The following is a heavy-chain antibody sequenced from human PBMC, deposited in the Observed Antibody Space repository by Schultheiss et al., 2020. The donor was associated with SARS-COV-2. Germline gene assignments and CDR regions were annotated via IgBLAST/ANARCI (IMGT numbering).Heavy chain of an antibody. CDR1: GYTFTSYG. V-gene: IGHV1-18*01. J-gene: IGHJ4*02. D-gene: IGHD2-15*01. Sequence: GESLKISCKASGYTFTSYGISWVRQAPGQGLEWMGWISAYNGNTNYAQKLQGRVTMTTDTSTSTAYMELSRLRSDDTAVYYCARAARAAFDYWGQGTLVTVSS. CDR2: ISAYNGNT. CDR3: ARAARAAFDY.